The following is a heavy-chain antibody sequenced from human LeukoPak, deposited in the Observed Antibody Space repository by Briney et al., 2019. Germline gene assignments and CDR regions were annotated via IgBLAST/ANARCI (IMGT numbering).Heavy chain of an antibody. J-gene: IGHJ4*02. Sequence: ASLKVSCRASGYTFIGSYMHWGPQAPGQGREWRGGFSPNSGDTNYAQTFQGRVTMTRDTSISSAYMELSGLLSDETAVYYCATGRYCSRATCPLDQWGQGTLVTVSS. V-gene: IGHV1-2*02. CDR3: ATGRYCSRATCPLDQ. CDR2: FSPNSGDT. CDR1: GYTFIGSY. D-gene: IGHD2-2*01.